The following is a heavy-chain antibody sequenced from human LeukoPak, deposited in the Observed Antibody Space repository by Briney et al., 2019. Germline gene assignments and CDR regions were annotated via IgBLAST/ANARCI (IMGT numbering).Heavy chain of an antibody. Sequence: GGSLRLSCAASGFTFSDYYMSWIRQAPGKGLEWVSYISSSGSTIYYADSVKGRFTISRDNAKNSLYLQMNSLRAEDTAVYYCAKAWGVDYYDSSGYFYYWGQGTLVTVSS. CDR1: GFTFSDYY. CDR2: ISSSGSTI. CDR3: AKAWGVDYYDSSGYFYY. J-gene: IGHJ4*02. V-gene: IGHV3-11*04. D-gene: IGHD3-22*01.